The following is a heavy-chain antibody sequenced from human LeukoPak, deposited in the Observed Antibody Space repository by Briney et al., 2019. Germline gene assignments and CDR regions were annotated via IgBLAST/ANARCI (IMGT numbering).Heavy chain of an antibody. V-gene: IGHV3-21*04. CDR3: ARERLRRYYGMDV. CDR1: GFTFSSYN. CDR2: ISSSSSYI. Sequence: PGGSLRLSCAASGFTFSSYNMNWVRQAPGKGLEWVSSISSSSSYIYYADSVKGRFTISRDNAKNSLYLQMNSLRAEDTAVYYCARERLRRYYGMDVWGQGTTVTVSS. J-gene: IGHJ6*02. D-gene: IGHD3-16*01.